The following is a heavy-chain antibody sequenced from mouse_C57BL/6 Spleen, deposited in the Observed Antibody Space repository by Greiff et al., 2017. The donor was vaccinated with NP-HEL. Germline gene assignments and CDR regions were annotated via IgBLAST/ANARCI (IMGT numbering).Heavy chain of an antibody. D-gene: IGHD2-3*01. J-gene: IGHJ4*01. V-gene: IGHV5-9-1*02. CDR1: GFTFSSYA. Sequence: EVKLVESGEGLVKPGGSLKLSCAASGFTFSSYAMSWVRQTPEKRLEWVAYISSGGDYIYYADTVKGRFTISRNNARNTLYLQMNSLKSEDTAMYYCTRENYDGYRYYAMDYWGQGTSVTVSS. CDR2: ISSGGDYI. CDR3: TRENYDGYRYYAMDY.